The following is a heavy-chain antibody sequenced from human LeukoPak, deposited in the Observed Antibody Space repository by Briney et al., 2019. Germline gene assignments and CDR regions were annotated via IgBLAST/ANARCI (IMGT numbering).Heavy chain of an antibody. Sequence: GRSLRLSCAASGFTFSSYTMHWVRQDPGKGLEWVAFALYDGSDQYYADSVKGRFTISRDNSKHTVYLQMNSLTVEDTAVYYCARDVQSGSLDPWGQGTLVTVSS. CDR3: ARDVQSGSLDP. D-gene: IGHD3-3*01. V-gene: IGHV3-30*04. CDR1: GFTFSSYT. J-gene: IGHJ5*02. CDR2: ALYDGSDQ.